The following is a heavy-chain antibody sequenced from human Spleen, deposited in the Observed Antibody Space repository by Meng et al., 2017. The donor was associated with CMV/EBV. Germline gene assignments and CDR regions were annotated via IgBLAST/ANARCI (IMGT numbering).Heavy chain of an antibody. V-gene: IGHV1-2*02. Sequence: ASVKVSCKTSGYSFTDSTLDWVRLAPGQGLEWMGWINPNSGGTNYAQKFQGRVTMTRDTSISTAYMELSSLRSDDTALYYCARVGHTTIRYGMDVWGQGTTVTVSS. CDR1: GYSFTDST. CDR3: ARVGHTTIRYGMDV. J-gene: IGHJ6*02. D-gene: IGHD5-24*01. CDR2: INPNSGGT.